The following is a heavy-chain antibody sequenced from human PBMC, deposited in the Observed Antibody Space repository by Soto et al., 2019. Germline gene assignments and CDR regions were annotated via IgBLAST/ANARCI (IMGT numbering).Heavy chain of an antibody. CDR3: VRVGGYYGDYPNFDY. CDR1: GSSISPYY. D-gene: IGHD4-17*01. V-gene: IGHV4-59*01. CDR2: IYYSGST. J-gene: IGHJ4*02. Sequence: SETLSLTCTVSGSSISPYYWSWIRQPPGKGLEWIGYIYYSGSTKYNPSLKSRVTISLGTTKNQFSLRLRSVTAADTAVYYCVRVGGYYGDYPNFDYWGQGALVTVSS.